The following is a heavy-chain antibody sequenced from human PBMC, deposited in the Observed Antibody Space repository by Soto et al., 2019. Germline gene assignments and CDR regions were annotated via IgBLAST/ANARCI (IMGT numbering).Heavy chain of an antibody. V-gene: IGHV4-30-2*01. CDR1: GGSISSGGYS. CDR2: IYHSGST. J-gene: IGHJ4*02. Sequence: QLQLQESGSRLVKPSQTLSLTCAVSGGSISSGGYSWSWIRQPPGKGLEWIGYIYHSGSTYYNPSPKVRVTISVARSKNQFSRKLGSVTAADTAVYYCAGGIAARPLGYWGQGTLVTVSS. D-gene: IGHD6-6*01. CDR3: AGGIAARPLGY.